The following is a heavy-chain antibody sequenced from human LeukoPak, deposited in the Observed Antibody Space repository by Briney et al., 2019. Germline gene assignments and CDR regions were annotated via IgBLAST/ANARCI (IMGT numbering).Heavy chain of an antibody. CDR2: IDPSGTTI. J-gene: IGHJ6*02. Sequence: GGSLRLSCAASGFTFSTYSMNWVRQAPGKGLEWVSYIDPSGTTIYYADSVEGRFTISRDNAKNSLFLQMNSLRDEDTAVYYCAKYKGAALYYHYGMDVWGQGTTVIVSS. D-gene: IGHD6-13*01. V-gene: IGHV3-48*02. CDR1: GFTFSTYS. CDR3: AKYKGAALYYHYGMDV.